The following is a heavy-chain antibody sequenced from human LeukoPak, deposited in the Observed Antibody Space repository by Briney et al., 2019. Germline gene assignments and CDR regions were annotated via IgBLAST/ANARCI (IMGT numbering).Heavy chain of an antibody. D-gene: IGHD3-10*01. V-gene: IGHV4-34*01. CDR3: ARDYGSGSSDDAFDI. Sequence: SETLSPTCAVYGGSFSGYYWSWIRQPPGKGLEWIGEINYSGSTNYNPSLKSRVTISVDTSKNQFSLKLSSVTAADTSVYYCARDYGSGSSDDAFDIWGQGTMVTVSS. CDR2: INYSGST. CDR1: GGSFSGYY. J-gene: IGHJ3*02.